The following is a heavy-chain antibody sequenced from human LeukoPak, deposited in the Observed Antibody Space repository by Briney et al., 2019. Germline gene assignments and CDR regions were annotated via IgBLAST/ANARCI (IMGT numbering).Heavy chain of an antibody. CDR3: AKSVDPYSGSGFDP. CDR2: INHSGST. D-gene: IGHD1-26*01. Sequence: SETLSLTCAVYGGSFSGYYWSWIRQPPGKGLEWIGEINHSGSTNYNPSLKSRVTISVDTSKNQFSLRLSSVTAADTAVYYCAKSVDPYSGSGFDPWGQGTLVTVSS. CDR1: GGSFSGYY. V-gene: IGHV4-34*01. J-gene: IGHJ5*02.